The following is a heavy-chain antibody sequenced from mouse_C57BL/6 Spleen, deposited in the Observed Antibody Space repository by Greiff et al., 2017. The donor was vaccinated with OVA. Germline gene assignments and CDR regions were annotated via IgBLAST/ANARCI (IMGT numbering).Heavy chain of an antibody. CDR2: LAPSDSET. Sequence: QVQLQQPGAELVRPGSSVKLSCKASGYTFTSYWMHWVKQRPIQGLEWIGNLAPSDSETHSNQKFKDKATLTVDKSSSTAYMQLSSLTSEDSAVYYCARGDYGSSYWYFDVWGTGTTVTVSS. CDR3: ARGDYGSSYWYFDV. V-gene: IGHV1-52*01. J-gene: IGHJ1*03. CDR1: GYTFTSYW. D-gene: IGHD1-1*01.